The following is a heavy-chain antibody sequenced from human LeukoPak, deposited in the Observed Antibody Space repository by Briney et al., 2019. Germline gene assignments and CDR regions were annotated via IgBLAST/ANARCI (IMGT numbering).Heavy chain of an antibody. V-gene: IGHV4-59*08. CDR3: ARHRACSSTSCYYYYGMDV. Sequence: SETLSLTCTVSGGSISSYYWSWIRQLPGKGLEWIGYIYYSGSTNYNPSLKSRVTISVDTSKNQFSLKLSSVTAADTAVYYCARHRACSSTSCYYYYGMDVWGQGTTVTVSS. J-gene: IGHJ6*02. CDR1: GGSISSYY. D-gene: IGHD2-2*01. CDR2: IYYSGST.